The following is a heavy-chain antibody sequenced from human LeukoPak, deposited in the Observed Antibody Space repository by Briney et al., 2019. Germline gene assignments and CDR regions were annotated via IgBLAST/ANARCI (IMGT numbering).Heavy chain of an antibody. J-gene: IGHJ5*02. CDR3: ARSGLSTMVRGVSSHWFDP. V-gene: IGHV1-69*06. CDR1: GGTFSSYA. Sequence: SVKVSCKASGGTFSSYAISWVRQAPGQGLEWMGGIIPIFGTANYAQKFQGRVTITADKSTSTAYMELSSLRSDDTAVYYCARSGLSTMVRGVSSHWFDPWGQGTLVTVSS. D-gene: IGHD3-10*01. CDR2: IIPIFGTA.